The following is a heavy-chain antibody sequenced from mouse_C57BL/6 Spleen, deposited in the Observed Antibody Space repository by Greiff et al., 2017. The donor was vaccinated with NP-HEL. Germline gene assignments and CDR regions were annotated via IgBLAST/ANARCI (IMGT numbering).Heavy chain of an antibody. CDR3: ARTGGLDY. CDR1: GYAFTNYL. V-gene: IGHV1-54*01. CDR2: INPGSGGT. J-gene: IGHJ2*01. D-gene: IGHD4-1*01. Sequence: VQLQQSGAELVRPGTSVTVSCKASGYAFTNYLIEWVKQRPGQGLEWIGVINPGSGGTNYNEKFKGKATLTAHKSSSTAYMQLSSLTSEDSAVYFCARTGGLDYWGQGTTLTVSS.